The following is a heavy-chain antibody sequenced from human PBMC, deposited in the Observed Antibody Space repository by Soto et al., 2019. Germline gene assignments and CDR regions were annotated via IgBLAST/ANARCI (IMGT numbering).Heavy chain of an antibody. V-gene: IGHV1-69*13. CDR3: ARGRRSGSYSGY. CDR1: GGTFSSYA. J-gene: IGHJ4*02. D-gene: IGHD3-10*01. Sequence: SVKVSCKASGGTFSSYAISWVRQAPGQGLEWMGGIIPIFGTANYAQKFQGRVTITADESTSTAYMELSSLRSEDTAVYYCARGRRSGSYSGYWGKGTLVTVPS. CDR2: IIPIFGTA.